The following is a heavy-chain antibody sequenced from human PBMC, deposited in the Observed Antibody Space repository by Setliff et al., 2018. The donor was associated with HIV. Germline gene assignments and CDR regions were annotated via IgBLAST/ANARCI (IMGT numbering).Heavy chain of an antibody. V-gene: IGHV4-39*01. Sequence: SETLSLTCSVTGGSISNNNYYWGWIRQPPGKGLEWIGSTSHNGNTYYKPSLKSRVTISVDTSKNEVSLKLASVTAADTAMYYCTRHLPVYYGSGVSYYFDYWGQGTLVTVSS. CDR2: TSHNGNT. J-gene: IGHJ4*02. D-gene: IGHD3-10*01. CDR3: TRHLPVYYGSGVSYYFDY. CDR1: GGSISNNNYY.